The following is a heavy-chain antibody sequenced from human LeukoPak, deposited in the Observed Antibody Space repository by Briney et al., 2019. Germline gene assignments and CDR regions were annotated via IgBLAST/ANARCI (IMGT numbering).Heavy chain of an antibody. CDR3: ASHIGWAFDI. J-gene: IGHJ3*02. CDR2: IYYSGST. Sequence: SETLSLTCTVSGDSISSYYWSWIRQPPGKGLEWIGYIYYSGSTNYNPSLKSRVTISVDTSKNQFSLKLSSVTAADTAVYYCASHIGWAFDIWGQGTMVTVSS. V-gene: IGHV4-59*01. CDR1: GDSISSYY. D-gene: IGHD2-15*01.